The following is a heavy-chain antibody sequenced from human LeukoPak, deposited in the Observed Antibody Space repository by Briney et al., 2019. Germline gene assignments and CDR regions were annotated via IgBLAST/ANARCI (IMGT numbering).Heavy chain of an antibody. CDR3: AAPRGYSSGWYSPLNWFDP. Sequence: SETLSLTCTVSGGSISSSSYYWGWIRQPPGKGLEWIGSIYYSGSTYYNPSLKSRVTTSVDTSKNQFSLKLSSVTAADTAVYYCAAPRGYSSGWYSPLNWFDPWGQGTLVTVSS. CDR1: GGSISSSSYY. CDR2: IYYSGST. D-gene: IGHD6-19*01. V-gene: IGHV4-39*01. J-gene: IGHJ5*02.